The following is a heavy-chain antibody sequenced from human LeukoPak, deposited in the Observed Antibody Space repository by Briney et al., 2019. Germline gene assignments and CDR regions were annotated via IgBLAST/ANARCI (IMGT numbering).Heavy chain of an antibody. Sequence: SETLSLTCTVSGGSISSYYWSWIRQPPGKGLGWIGYIYYSGSTNYNPSLKSRVTISVDTSKNQFSLKLSSVTAADTAVYYCARVGMITFGGVIVDYYGMDVWGQGTTVTVSS. CDR3: ARVGMITFGGVIVDYYGMDV. CDR2: IYYSGST. CDR1: GGSISSYY. D-gene: IGHD3-16*02. J-gene: IGHJ6*02. V-gene: IGHV4-59*01.